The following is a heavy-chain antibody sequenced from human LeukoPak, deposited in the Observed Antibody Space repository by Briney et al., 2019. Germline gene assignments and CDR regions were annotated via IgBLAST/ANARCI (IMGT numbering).Heavy chain of an antibody. J-gene: IGHJ4*02. CDR2: INPNSGGT. V-gene: IGHV1-2*02. CDR3: ASSRGAAAGLFDY. Sequence: ASVKVSCKAPGYTFTGYYMHWVRQAPGQGLEWMGCINPNSGGTNYAQKFQGRVTMTRDTSISTAYMELSRLRSDDTAVYYCASSRGAAAGLFDYWGQGTLVTVSS. D-gene: IGHD6-13*01. CDR1: GYTFTGYY.